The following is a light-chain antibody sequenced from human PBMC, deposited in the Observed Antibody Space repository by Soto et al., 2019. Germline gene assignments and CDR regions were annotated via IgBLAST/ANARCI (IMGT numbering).Light chain of an antibody. Sequence: QSALTQPASVSGSPGQSITLSCSGTTSDVGGFVYVSWYQQHPGKVPKLMIFDVSNRPSGVSDRFSGSKSGNTASLTISGLQAEDEADYYCSSYTTTGTQVFGTGTKVTVL. CDR3: SSYTTTGTQV. V-gene: IGLV2-14*03. J-gene: IGLJ1*01. CDR1: TSDVGGFVY. CDR2: DVS.